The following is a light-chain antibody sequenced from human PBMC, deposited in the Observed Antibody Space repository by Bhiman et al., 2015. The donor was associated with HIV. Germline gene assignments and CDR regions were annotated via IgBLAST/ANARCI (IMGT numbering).Light chain of an antibody. CDR3: SSYAGSNNVV. Sequence: QSALTQPASVSGSPGQSITISCTGTSSDVGDYNYVSWYQQHPGKAPKLMIYDVSKRPSGVPDRFSGSKSGNTASLTVSGLQAEDEADYYCSSYAGSNNVVFGGGTKLTVL. V-gene: IGLV2-8*01. CDR2: DVS. J-gene: IGLJ2*01. CDR1: SSDVGDYNY.